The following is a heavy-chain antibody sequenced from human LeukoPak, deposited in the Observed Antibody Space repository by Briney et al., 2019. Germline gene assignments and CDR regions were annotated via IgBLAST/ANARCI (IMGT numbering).Heavy chain of an antibody. CDR2: IRQGDSEK. CDR3: ATDRKVGTRDPRFNY. J-gene: IGHJ4*02. CDR1: GFTFSDYW. Sequence: GGSLRLSCSASGFTFSDYWMMWVRQAPGKGLEWVGNIRQGDSEKNYVDSVKGRFTISRDNAKFSLYLQMNSLRAEDTAIYYCATDRKVGTRDPRFNYWGQGTLVTVSS. V-gene: IGHV3-7*01. D-gene: IGHD4-23*01.